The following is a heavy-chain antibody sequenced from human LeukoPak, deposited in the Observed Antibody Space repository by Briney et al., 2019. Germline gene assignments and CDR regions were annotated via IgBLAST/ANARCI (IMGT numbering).Heavy chain of an antibody. CDR1: GFTFSSYV. D-gene: IGHD6-19*01. V-gene: IGHV3-23*01. Sequence: PGGSLRLSCAASGFTFSSYVMSWVRQAPGKGLEWVSSIGPTGGSTYYADSLKGRFTVSRDSSKNTLYLQMNSLRAEDTAVYYCAKGSKTSAWYGDFDYWGQGTLVTVSS. CDR2: IGPTGGST. J-gene: IGHJ4*02. CDR3: AKGSKTSAWYGDFDY.